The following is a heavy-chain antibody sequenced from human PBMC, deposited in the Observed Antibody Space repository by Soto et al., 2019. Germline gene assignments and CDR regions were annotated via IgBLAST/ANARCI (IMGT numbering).Heavy chain of an antibody. D-gene: IGHD2-15*01. CDR3: AKVEYCSGGSCYVYYYYYGMDV. Sequence: GGSLRLSCASSGFTFSSYGMHWVRQAPGKGLEWVAVISYDGSNKYYADSVKGRFTISRDNSKNTLYLQMNSLRAEDTAVYYCAKVEYCSGGSCYVYYYYYGMDVWGQGTTVTVSS. CDR2: ISYDGSNK. CDR1: GFTFSSYG. J-gene: IGHJ6*02. V-gene: IGHV3-30*18.